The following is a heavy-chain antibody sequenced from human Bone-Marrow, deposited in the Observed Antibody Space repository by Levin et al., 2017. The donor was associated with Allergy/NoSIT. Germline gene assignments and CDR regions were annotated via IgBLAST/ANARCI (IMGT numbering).Heavy chain of an antibody. CDR3: ARVGRRVNWFDP. D-gene: IGHD3-10*01. J-gene: IGHJ5*02. CDR1: GGSVNSGSYY. V-gene: IGHV4-61*01. Sequence: SETLSLTCTVSGGSVNSGSYYWSWIRQPPGKGLEWIGYIYYSGSTNYNPSLKSRVTISVDTSKNQFSLKLSSVTAADTAVYYCARVGRRVNWFDPWGQGTLVTVSS. CDR2: IYYSGST.